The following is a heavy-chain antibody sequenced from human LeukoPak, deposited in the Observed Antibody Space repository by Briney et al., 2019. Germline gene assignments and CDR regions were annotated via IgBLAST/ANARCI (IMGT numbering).Heavy chain of an antibody. CDR2: INHSGST. Sequence: KASETLSLTCADYGGSFSGYYWSWIRQPPGKGLEWIGEINHSGSTNYNPSLKSRVTISVETSKNQFSLKLSSVTAADTAVYYCARAHDYSTSLAFDIWGQGTMVTVSS. V-gene: IGHV4-34*01. CDR1: GGSFSGYY. J-gene: IGHJ3*02. D-gene: IGHD4-11*01. CDR3: ARAHDYSTSLAFDI.